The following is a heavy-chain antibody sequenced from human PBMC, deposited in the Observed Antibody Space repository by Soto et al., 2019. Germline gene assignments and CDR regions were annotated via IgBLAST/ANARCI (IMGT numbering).Heavy chain of an antibody. Sequence: SETLSLTCAVYGGSFSGYYWSWIRQPPGKGLEWIGEINHSGSTNYNPSLKSRVTISVDTSKNQFSLKLSSVTAADTAVYYCARAGEGMTTETKENYYSVMAVWGQGTTVTVSS. D-gene: IGHD4-4*01. J-gene: IGHJ6*02. CDR3: ARAGEGMTTETKENYYSVMAV. CDR2: INHSGST. V-gene: IGHV4-34*01. CDR1: GGSFSGYY.